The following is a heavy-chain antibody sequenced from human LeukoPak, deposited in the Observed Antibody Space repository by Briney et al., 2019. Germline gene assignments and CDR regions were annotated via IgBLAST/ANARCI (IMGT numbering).Heavy chain of an antibody. CDR3: ARAHVPAASDAFDI. CDR1: GYTFTGYY. D-gene: IGHD2-2*01. V-gene: IGHV1-2*02. J-gene: IGHJ3*02. CDR2: INPNSGGT. Sequence: GASVKVSCKASGYTFTGYYMHWVRQAPGQGLEWMGWINPNSGGTNYAQKFQGRVTMTRDTSISTAYMELSRLRSDDTAVYYCARAHVPAASDAFDIWGQGTMVTVSS.